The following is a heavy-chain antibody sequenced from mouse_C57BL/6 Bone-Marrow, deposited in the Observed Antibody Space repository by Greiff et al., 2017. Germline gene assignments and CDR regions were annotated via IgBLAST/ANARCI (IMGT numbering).Heavy chain of an antibody. D-gene: IGHD2-1*01. J-gene: IGHJ3*01. CDR1: GFSFNTYA. CDR3: VRPQGNLFAY. Sequence: EVQLVESGGGLVQPKGSLKLSCAASGFSFNTYAMNWVRQAPGKGLEWVARIRSKSNNYATYYADSVKDRFTISRDDSESMLYLQMNNLKTEDTAMYYCVRPQGNLFAYWGQGTLVTVSA. CDR2: IRSKSNNYAT. V-gene: IGHV10-1*01.